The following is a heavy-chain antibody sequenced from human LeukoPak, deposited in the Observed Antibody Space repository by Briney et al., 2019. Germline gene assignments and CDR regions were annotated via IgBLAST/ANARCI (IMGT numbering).Heavy chain of an antibody. Sequence: GGSLRLSCAASGFTFSSYAMHWVRQAPGKGLEWVAVISYDGSNKYFADSVKGRFTISRDTSKNTLNLEMNSLRPEDTAVYYCASWGIAVAETYYFDYWGQGTLVTVSS. D-gene: IGHD6-19*01. CDR2: ISYDGSNK. V-gene: IGHV3-30-3*01. J-gene: IGHJ4*02. CDR1: GFTFSSYA. CDR3: ASWGIAVAETYYFDY.